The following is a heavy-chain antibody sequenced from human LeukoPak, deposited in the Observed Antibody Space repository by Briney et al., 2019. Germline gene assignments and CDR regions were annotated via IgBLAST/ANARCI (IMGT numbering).Heavy chain of an antibody. V-gene: IGHV4-34*01. CDR1: GGSFSGYY. J-gene: IGHJ4*02. CDR3: AREGRDGYNHHFDY. D-gene: IGHD5-24*01. CDR2: INHSGST. Sequence: SETLSLTCAVYGGSFSGYYWSWIRQPPGKGLEWIGEINHSGSTNYNPSLKSRVTISVDTSKNQFSLKLSSVTAADTAVYYCAREGRDGYNHHFDYWGQGTLVTVSS.